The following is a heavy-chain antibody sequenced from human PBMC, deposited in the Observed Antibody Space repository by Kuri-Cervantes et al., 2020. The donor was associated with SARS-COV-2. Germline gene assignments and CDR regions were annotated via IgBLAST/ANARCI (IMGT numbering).Heavy chain of an antibody. J-gene: IGHJ6*02. CDR1: GFTFSSYG. Sequence: GGSLRLSCAASGFTFSSYGMHWVRQAPGKGLEWVAVIWYDGSNKYYADSVKGRFTISRGNSKNTLYLQMNSLRAEDTAVYYCARAGFLDHPDHYYGMDVWGQGTTVTVSS. D-gene: IGHD3-3*01. CDR2: IWYDGSNK. CDR3: ARAGFLDHPDHYYGMDV. V-gene: IGHV3-33*08.